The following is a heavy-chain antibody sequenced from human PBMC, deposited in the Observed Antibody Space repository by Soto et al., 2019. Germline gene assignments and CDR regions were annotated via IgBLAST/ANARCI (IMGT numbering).Heavy chain of an antibody. D-gene: IGHD5-18*01. J-gene: IGHJ6*02. CDR3: ERGHVDTAMVDYYGMDV. CDR1: GGTFSSYA. CDR2: LIPIFGTA. V-gene: IGHV1-69*01. Sequence: QVQLVQSGAEVKKPGSSVKVSCKASGGTFSSYAISWVRQAPGQGLEWMGGLIPIFGTANYAQKFQGRVTITADESTSTAYMELSSLRSEDTAVYYCERGHVDTAMVDYYGMDVWGQGTTVTVSS.